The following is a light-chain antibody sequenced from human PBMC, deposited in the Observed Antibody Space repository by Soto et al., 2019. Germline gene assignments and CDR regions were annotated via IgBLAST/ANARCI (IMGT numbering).Light chain of an antibody. Sequence: QSGLTQPRSVSGSPGQSVTISCTGTSSDVGGYNYVTWYQQYPGKAPKVMIYDVKTRPSGVPDRFSGSKSGNTASLTISGLQAEDEADYYCCSYAGDYTFVFGTGTKLTVL. CDR2: DVK. J-gene: IGLJ1*01. CDR1: SSDVGGYNY. CDR3: CSYAGDYTFV. V-gene: IGLV2-11*01.